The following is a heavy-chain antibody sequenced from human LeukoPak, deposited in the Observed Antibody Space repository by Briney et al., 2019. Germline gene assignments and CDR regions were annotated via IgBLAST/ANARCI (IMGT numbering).Heavy chain of an antibody. D-gene: IGHD3-22*01. V-gene: IGHV1-2*02. J-gene: IGHJ4*02. CDR1: GYTFTGYY. CDR2: INPNNGGT. Sequence: GASVKVSCKTSGYTFTGYYIHWVRQAPGQGLEWIGWINPNNGGTNYAQKFQDRVTMTRDTSISTAYMELSRLTSDDTAVYYCARDQNFHGSGGYYGIDSWGQGTLVTVSS. CDR3: ARDQNFHGSGGYYGIDS.